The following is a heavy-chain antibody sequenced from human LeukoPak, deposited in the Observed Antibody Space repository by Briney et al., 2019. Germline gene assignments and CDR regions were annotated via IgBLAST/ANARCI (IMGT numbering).Heavy chain of an antibody. Sequence: PGRSLRLSCAASGFTFSSYGMHWVRQAPTEVLEWVAVIWYDGSDRYYADSVKGRFTISRDNSNNTLHLQMNSLRAEDTAVYYCGRAMEVYQLLPDYWGQGTLVTVSS. CDR1: GFTFSSYG. D-gene: IGHD2-2*01. CDR2: IWYDGSDR. V-gene: IGHV3-33*01. CDR3: GRAMEVYQLLPDY. J-gene: IGHJ4*02.